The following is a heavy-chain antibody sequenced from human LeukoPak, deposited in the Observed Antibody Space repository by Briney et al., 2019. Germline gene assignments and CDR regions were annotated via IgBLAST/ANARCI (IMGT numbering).Heavy chain of an antibody. CDR2: IYHSGST. V-gene: IGHV4-38-2*01. J-gene: IGHJ2*01. CDR1: GYSISSGYY. CDR3: ARRPSYWYFDL. Sequence: SETLSLTCAVSGYSISSGYYWGWIRQPPGKGLEWIGSIYHSGSTYYNPSLKSRVTISVDTSKKQFSLKLSSVTAADTAVYYCARRPSYWYFDLWGRGTLVTVSS.